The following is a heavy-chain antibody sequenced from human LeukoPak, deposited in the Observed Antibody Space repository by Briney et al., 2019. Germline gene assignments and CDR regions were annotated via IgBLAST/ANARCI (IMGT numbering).Heavy chain of an antibody. CDR2: INHDGTGT. V-gene: IGHV3-74*01. CDR1: GITLSNYG. Sequence: GGSLRLSCAVSGITLSNYGMTWVRQVPGKGLVWVSGINHDGTGTYYADSVKGRFTISRDNAKNTVYLQMNGLRAEDTTVYYCATVSEYWGQGTLVTVSS. CDR3: ATVSEY. J-gene: IGHJ4*02.